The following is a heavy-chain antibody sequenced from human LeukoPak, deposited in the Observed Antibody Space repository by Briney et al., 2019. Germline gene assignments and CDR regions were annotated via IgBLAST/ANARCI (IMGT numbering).Heavy chain of an antibody. CDR1: GYTFTGYY. J-gene: IGHJ6*02. CDR3: ARLTYDSSGYSLGEYQYGMDV. V-gene: IGHV1-2*02. CDR2: INPNTGGT. Sequence: GASVKVSCKASGYTFTGYYVHWVRQAPGQGLEWLGWINPNTGGTNSAQKFQGRVTMTRDTSISTAYMELSSLRSDDTAVYYCARLTYDSSGYSLGEYQYGMDVWGQGTTVTVSS. D-gene: IGHD3-22*01.